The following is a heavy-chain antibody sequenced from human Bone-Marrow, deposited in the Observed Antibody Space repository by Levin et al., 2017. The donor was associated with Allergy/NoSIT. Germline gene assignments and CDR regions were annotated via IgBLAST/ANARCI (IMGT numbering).Heavy chain of an antibody. CDR2: ISSSGSTI. Sequence: PGGSLRLSCAASGFTFSDYYMSWIRQAPGKGLEWVSYISSSGSTIYYADSVKGRFTISRDNAKNSLYLQMNSLRAEDTAVYYCARDVQTKYSGYDLHYYYYGMDVWGQGTTVTVSS. D-gene: IGHD5-12*01. CDR3: ARDVQTKYSGYDLHYYYYGMDV. J-gene: IGHJ6*02. CDR1: GFTFSDYY. V-gene: IGHV3-11*01.